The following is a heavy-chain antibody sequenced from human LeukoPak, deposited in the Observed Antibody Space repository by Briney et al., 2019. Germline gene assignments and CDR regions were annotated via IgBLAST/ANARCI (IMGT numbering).Heavy chain of an antibody. J-gene: IGHJ4*02. Sequence: GGSLRLSCTASGFTFNRDWTAWVRQAPGKGLEWVANIKEDGSEKNYVDSVKGRFTISRDNAENSVYLQMNDLRAEDTGVYYCVTKEPSTSGWSYWGQXTLVTVSS. CDR3: VTKEPSTSGWSY. CDR1: GFTFNRDW. V-gene: IGHV3-7*01. CDR2: IKEDGSEK. D-gene: IGHD6-19*01.